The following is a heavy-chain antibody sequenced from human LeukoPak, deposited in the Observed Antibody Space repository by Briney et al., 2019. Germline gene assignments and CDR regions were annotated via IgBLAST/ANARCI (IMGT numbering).Heavy chain of an antibody. D-gene: IGHD1-26*01. J-gene: IGHJ4*02. CDR2: INHSGST. Sequence: SETLSLTCAVYGGSFSGYYWSWIRQPPGKGLEWIGEINHSGSTNYNPSLKSRVTISVDTSKNQFSLKLSSVTAADTAVYYCASRGGYYLPDYWGQGTLVTVSS. CDR1: GGSFSGYY. CDR3: ASRGGYYLPDY. V-gene: IGHV4-34*01.